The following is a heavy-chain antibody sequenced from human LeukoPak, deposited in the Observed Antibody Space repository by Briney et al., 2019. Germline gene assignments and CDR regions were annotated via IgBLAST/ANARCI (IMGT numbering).Heavy chain of an antibody. CDR2: ISYDGSNK. D-gene: IGHD3-22*01. Sequence: GGSLRLSCAASGFTFSSYGMHWVRQAPGEGLEWVAVISYDGSNKYYADSVKGRFTISRDNSKNTLYLQMNSLRAEDTAVYYCAKGIHYHDSSGYYFDYFDYWGQGTLVTVSS. J-gene: IGHJ4*02. V-gene: IGHV3-30*18. CDR3: AKGIHYHDSSGYYFDYFDY. CDR1: GFTFSSYG.